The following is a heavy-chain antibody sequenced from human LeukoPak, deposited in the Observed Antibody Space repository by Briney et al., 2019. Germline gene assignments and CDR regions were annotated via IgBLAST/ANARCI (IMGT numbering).Heavy chain of an antibody. CDR3: ARDPNSSGYYHNYYYYGMDV. CDR1: GYTFTSYG. Sequence: ASVTVSCKASGYTFTSYGISWVRQAPGQGLEWMGWISAYNGNTNYAQKLQGRVTMTTDTSTSTAYMELRSLRSDDTAVYYCARDPNSSGYYHNYYYYGMDVWGQGTTVTVSS. J-gene: IGHJ6*02. CDR2: ISAYNGNT. D-gene: IGHD3-22*01. V-gene: IGHV1-18*01.